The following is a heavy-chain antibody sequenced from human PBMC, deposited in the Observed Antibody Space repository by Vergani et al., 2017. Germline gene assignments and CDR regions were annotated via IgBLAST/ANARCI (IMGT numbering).Heavy chain of an antibody. Sequence: VQLQESGPGLVKPSETLSLTCTVSGGSISSYYWSWIRQPPGKGLEWIGYIYYSGSTNYNPSLKSRVTISVDTSKNQFSLKLSSVTAADTAVYYCARVRPRIVGATTGHDAFDIWGQGTMVTVSS. D-gene: IGHD1-26*01. CDR1: GGSISSYY. CDR3: ARVRPRIVGATTGHDAFDI. J-gene: IGHJ3*02. V-gene: IGHV4-59*01. CDR2: IYYSGST.